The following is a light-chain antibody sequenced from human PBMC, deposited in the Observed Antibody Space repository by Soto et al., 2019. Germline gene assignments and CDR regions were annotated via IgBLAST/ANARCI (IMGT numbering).Light chain of an antibody. CDR1: SSDVGGYNY. J-gene: IGLJ1*01. CDR2: EVN. V-gene: IGLV2-8*01. Sequence: QPVLTQLPSASGSPGQSVAISCTGTSSDVGGYNYVSWYQQHPGKAPKLMIYEVNKRPSGVPDRFSGSKSGNTASLTVSGLQAEDEAEYYCSSYAGSSNVFGTGTKVTVL. CDR3: SSYAGSSNV.